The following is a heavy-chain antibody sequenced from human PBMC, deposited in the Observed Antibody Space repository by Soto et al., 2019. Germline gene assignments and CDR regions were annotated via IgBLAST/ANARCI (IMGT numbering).Heavy chain of an antibody. CDR1: GYTFTSYY. V-gene: IGHV1-46*01. J-gene: IGHJ5*02. Sequence: ASVKVSCKAFGYTFTSYYMHCLRQTTGQGLEWMGIINPSGGSTSYAQKFQGRVTMTRDTSTSTVYMELSSLRSEDTAVYYCARAPHIAAAGNPHEWFDPWGQGTLVTGSS. CDR2: INPSGGST. D-gene: IGHD6-13*01. CDR3: ARAPHIAAAGNPHEWFDP.